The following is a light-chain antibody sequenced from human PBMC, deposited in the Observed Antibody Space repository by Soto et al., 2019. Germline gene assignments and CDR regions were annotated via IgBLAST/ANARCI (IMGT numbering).Light chain of an antibody. V-gene: IGKV3-20*01. CDR2: GAS. J-gene: IGKJ5*01. Sequence: EIVMTQSPATLSVSPWERATLSCRASQSVSSYLAWYQQKPGQAPRLLIYGASSRATGIPDRFSGSGSGTDFTLTISRLEPEDFAVYYCQQYGSSPRTFGQGTRLEIK. CDR1: QSVSSY. CDR3: QQYGSSPRT.